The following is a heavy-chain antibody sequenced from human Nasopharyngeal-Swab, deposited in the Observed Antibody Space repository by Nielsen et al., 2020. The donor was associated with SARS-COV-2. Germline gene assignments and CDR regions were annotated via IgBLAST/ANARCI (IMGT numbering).Heavy chain of an antibody. J-gene: IGHJ4*02. V-gene: IGHV3-48*03. Sequence: VRQAPGKGLEWVSYISSSGSTIYYADSVKGRFTISRDNAKNSLYLQMNSLRAEDTAVYYCAIGSSGYFDYWGQGTLVTVSS. CDR3: AIGSSGYFDY. CDR2: ISSSGSTI. D-gene: IGHD3-22*01.